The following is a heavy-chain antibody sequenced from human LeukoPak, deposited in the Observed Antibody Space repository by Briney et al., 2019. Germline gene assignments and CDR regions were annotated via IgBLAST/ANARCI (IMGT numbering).Heavy chain of an antibody. V-gene: IGHV4-39*07. CDR2: IYYSGNT. CDR1: GGSISSSGSY. D-gene: IGHD6-6*01. J-gene: IGHJ5*02. CDR3: ARVMAARREDLNWFDP. Sequence: SETLSLTCTVSGGSISSSGSYRGWIRQPPGKGLEWIGSIYYSGNTYNPSLKSRVTISVDTSKNQLSLNLTSVNAADTAMYYCARVMAARREDLNWFDPWGQGTLVTVSS.